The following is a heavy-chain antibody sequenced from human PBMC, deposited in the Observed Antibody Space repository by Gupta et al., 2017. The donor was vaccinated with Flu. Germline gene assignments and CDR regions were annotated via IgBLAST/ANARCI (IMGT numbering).Heavy chain of an antibody. J-gene: IGHJ4*02. CDR2: IYYSGST. CDR3: ARQRPAGNLQSYYYFDY. V-gene: IGHV4-39*01. CDR1: GGSISSSSYY. D-gene: IGHD1-14*01. Sequence: QLQLQESGPGLVKPSETLSLTCTVSGGSISSSSYYWGWIRQPPGKGLEWIGSIYYSGSTYYNPSLKSRVTISVDTSKNQFSLKLSSVTAADTAVYYCARQRPAGNLQSYYYFDYWGQGTLVTVSS.